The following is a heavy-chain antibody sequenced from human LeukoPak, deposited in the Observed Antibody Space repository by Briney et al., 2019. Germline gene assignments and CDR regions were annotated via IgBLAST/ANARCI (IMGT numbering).Heavy chain of an antibody. J-gene: IGHJ4*02. Sequence: SETLSLTCTVSGGSISSTTFYWGWIRQPSGKGLEWIAYVFQSGDTRYNPSLKSRLTISLDTSKDRFSLTLISMTAADTALYYCARHPLRGGFDTWGQGVLVTVSS. CDR2: VFQSGDT. V-gene: IGHV4-39*01. D-gene: IGHD5-12*01. CDR1: GGSISSTTFY. CDR3: ARHPLRGGFDT.